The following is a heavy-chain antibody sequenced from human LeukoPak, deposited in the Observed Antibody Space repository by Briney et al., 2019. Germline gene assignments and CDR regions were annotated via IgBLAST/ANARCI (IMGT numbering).Heavy chain of an antibody. CDR3: ARATEGNTGYDYFDY. J-gene: IGHJ4*02. CDR2: ISYSGST. D-gene: IGHD5-12*01. Sequence: KPSQTLSLTCTVSGGSISSGDYYWSWIRQHPGKGLEWIGYISYSGSTYYNPSLKSRVTISVDTSKNQFSLKLSSVTAADTAVYHCARATEGNTGYDYFDYWGQGTLVTVSS. V-gene: IGHV4-31*03. CDR1: GGSISSGDYY.